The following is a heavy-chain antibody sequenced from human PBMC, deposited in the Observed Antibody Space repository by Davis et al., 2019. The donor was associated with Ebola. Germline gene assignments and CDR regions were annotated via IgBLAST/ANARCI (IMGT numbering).Heavy chain of an antibody. CDR2: IYYSGST. Sequence: MPSETLSLTCTVSGGSISSYYWSWIRQPPGKGLEWIGYIYYSGSTNYNPSLKSRVTISVDTSKNQFSLKLSSVTAADTAVYYCARSAFGVVTPLDYWGQGTLVTVSA. CDR1: GGSISSYY. CDR3: ARSAFGVVTPLDY. J-gene: IGHJ4*02. V-gene: IGHV4-59*08. D-gene: IGHD3-3*01.